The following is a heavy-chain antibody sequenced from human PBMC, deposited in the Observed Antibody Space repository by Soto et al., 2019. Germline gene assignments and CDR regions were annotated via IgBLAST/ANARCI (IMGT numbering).Heavy chain of an antibody. D-gene: IGHD3-22*01. V-gene: IGHV3-23*01. CDR2: MTGNDGRT. Sequence: EVHLLESGGGLVQPGGSLRLSCAASGFTFTNYAMSWFRQAPGKGLEWVSGMTGNDGRTFYADSVKGRFIISRDNSMNTVYLHLSSLRAEDTAVYYCARDYAHSYDRGSYYSPLDYWGQGTLVTVSS. J-gene: IGHJ4*02. CDR1: GFTFTNYA. CDR3: ARDYAHSYDRGSYYSPLDY.